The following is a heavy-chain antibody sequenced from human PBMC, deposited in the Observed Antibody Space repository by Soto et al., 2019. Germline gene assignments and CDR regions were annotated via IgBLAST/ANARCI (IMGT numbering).Heavy chain of an antibody. CDR2: ISAYNGNT. Sequence: ASVKVSCKASGYTFTSYGISWVRQAPGQGLEWMGWISAYNGNTNYAQKFQGRVTMTTDTSTSTAYMELRSLRSEDTAVYYCARRGTIPLRHQYYYGSNYYYGMDVWGQGTTVTVSS. V-gene: IGHV1-18*01. J-gene: IGHJ6*02. CDR3: ARRGTIPLRHQYYYGSNYYYGMDV. CDR1: GYTFTSYG. D-gene: IGHD3-10*01.